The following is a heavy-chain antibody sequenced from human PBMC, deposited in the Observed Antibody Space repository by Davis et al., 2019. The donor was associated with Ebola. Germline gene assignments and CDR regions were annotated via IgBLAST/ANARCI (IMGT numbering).Heavy chain of an antibody. CDR2: IIPIFGTA. V-gene: IGHV1-69*06. CDR3: ARGIVVDFYYYYYGMDV. CDR1: GGTFSSYA. J-gene: IGHJ6*02. Sequence: SVKVSCRASGGTFSSYAISWVRQAPGQGLEWMGGIIPIFGTANYAQKFQGRVTITADKSTSTAYMELSSLRSEDTAVYYCARGIVVDFYYYYYGMDVWGQGTTVTVSS. D-gene: IGHD2-2*01.